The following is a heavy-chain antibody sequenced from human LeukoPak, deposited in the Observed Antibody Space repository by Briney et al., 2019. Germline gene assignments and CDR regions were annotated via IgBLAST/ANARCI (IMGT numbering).Heavy chain of an antibody. V-gene: IGHV3-23*01. CDR3: AKDYVSGDGYWDFDY. D-gene: IGHD5-24*01. Sequence: GGSLRLSCAASRFSFSTYPMGWVRQAPGKGLEWVSGISASGDVTFHADPVKGRFTISRDNSKNTLYLQMTSLRAEDTAEYYCAKDYVSGDGYWDFDYWGQGTLVTVSS. CDR1: RFSFSTYP. J-gene: IGHJ4*02. CDR2: ISASGDVT.